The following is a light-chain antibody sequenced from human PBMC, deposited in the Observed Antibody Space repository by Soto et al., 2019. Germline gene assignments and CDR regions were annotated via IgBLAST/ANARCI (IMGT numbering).Light chain of an antibody. CDR3: QQSYNTLGT. CDR1: QSINNY. V-gene: IGKV1-39*01. Sequence: DIQMTQSPSSLSASVGDRITITCRASQSINNYLNWYQQRPGEAPKLLIYAASSLQSGVPSRFSGSDSGTDFTLTISSLQPEDFATYFCQQSYNTLGTFGQGTKVEIK. CDR2: AAS. J-gene: IGKJ1*01.